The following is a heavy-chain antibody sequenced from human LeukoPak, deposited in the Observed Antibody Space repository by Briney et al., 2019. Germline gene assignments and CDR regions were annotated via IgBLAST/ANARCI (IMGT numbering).Heavy chain of an antibody. J-gene: IGHJ4*02. Sequence: GGSLRLSCAASGFTFSSYNMNWVRQAPGKGLEWVSYISTSSRNIQYADSVKGRFTISRDNAENSVYLQMNSLRDEDTAVYYCARSGDYGDYTAYWGQGTLVTVSS. CDR2: ISTSSRNI. D-gene: IGHD4-17*01. CDR1: GFTFSSYN. V-gene: IGHV3-48*02. CDR3: ARSGDYGDYTAY.